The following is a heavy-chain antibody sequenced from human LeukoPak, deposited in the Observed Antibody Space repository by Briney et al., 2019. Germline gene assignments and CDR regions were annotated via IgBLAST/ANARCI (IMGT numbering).Heavy chain of an antibody. CDR2: INPNSGGT. D-gene: IGHD2-2*01. Sequence: ASVKVSCKASGYTFTGYYMHWVRQAPGQGLEWMGWINPNSGGTNYAQKFQGSVTMTRDTSISTAYMELSRLRSDDTAVYYCARARVVVPAAVYYYFMDVWGKGTTVTVSS. CDR3: ARARVVVPAAVYYYFMDV. J-gene: IGHJ6*03. V-gene: IGHV1-2*02. CDR1: GYTFTGYY.